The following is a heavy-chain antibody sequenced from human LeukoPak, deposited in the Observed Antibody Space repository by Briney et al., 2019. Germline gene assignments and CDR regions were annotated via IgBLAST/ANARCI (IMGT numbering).Heavy chain of an antibody. D-gene: IGHD6-19*01. J-gene: IGHJ3*02. CDR2: ISGSGGST. Sequence: GGSLRLSCAASGFTFSSYAMSWVRQAPGKGLEWVSAISGSGGSTYYADSVKGRFTISRDNSKNTLYLQMNSLRAEDTAVYYCARGIAVAGTETAFDIWGQGTMVTVSS. CDR1: GFTFSSYA. CDR3: ARGIAVAGTETAFDI. V-gene: IGHV3-23*01.